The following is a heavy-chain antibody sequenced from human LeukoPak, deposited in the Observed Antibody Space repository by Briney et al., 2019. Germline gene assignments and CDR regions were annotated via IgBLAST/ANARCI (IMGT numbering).Heavy chain of an antibody. Sequence: ASVKVSCKASGYAFISYYIHWVRQAPGQGLEWMGWISAYNGNTNYAQKLQGRVTMTTDTSTSTAYMELRSLRSDDTAVYYCARDLGAYCGGDCYNHGYYGVDVWGQGTTVTVSS. D-gene: IGHD2-21*02. J-gene: IGHJ6*02. CDR3: ARDLGAYCGGDCYNHGYYGVDV. CDR2: ISAYNGNT. CDR1: GYAFISYY. V-gene: IGHV1-18*04.